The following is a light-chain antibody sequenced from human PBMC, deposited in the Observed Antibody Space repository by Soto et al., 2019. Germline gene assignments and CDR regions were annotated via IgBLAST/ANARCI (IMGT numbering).Light chain of an antibody. Sequence: EIVLTQSPATLSFSPGEGATVSCRASQSVISQLAWYQQKPGQAPRLLIYDASNRATGLPARFSGSGSGTDFTLTISYFEPEDGAFYCCQPRVNWPFTFGPGTKVDIK. J-gene: IGKJ3*01. CDR1: QSVISQ. CDR3: QPRVNWPFT. V-gene: IGKV3-11*01. CDR2: DAS.